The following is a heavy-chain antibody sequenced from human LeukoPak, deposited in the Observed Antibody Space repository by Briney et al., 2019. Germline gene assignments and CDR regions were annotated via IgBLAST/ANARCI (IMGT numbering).Heavy chain of an antibody. Sequence: PSETLSLTCPVYGGSFSGYYWSWIRQPPGKGLEWIGEINHSGVTNYSPSLKSRVIISVDTSKNQFSLKLSSVNAADTAVYYCARTTVVTRYWYFDLWGRGTLVTVSS. D-gene: IGHD4-23*01. CDR3: ARTTVVTRYWYFDL. CDR2: INHSGVT. V-gene: IGHV4-34*01. J-gene: IGHJ2*01. CDR1: GGSFSGYY.